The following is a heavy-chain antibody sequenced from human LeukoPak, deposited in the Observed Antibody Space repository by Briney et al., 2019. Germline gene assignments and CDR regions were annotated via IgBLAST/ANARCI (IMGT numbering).Heavy chain of an antibody. D-gene: IGHD6-13*01. V-gene: IGHV3-30*18. CDR3: AKAPIAAAGTNTYFDY. Sequence: GGSLRLSCAASGFTFSSYGMHWVRQAPGKGLEWVAVISYDGSNKCYADSVKSRFTISRDNSKNTLYLQMNSLRAEDTAVYYCAKAPIAAAGTNTYFDYWGQGTLVTVSS. J-gene: IGHJ4*02. CDR1: GFTFSSYG. CDR2: ISYDGSNK.